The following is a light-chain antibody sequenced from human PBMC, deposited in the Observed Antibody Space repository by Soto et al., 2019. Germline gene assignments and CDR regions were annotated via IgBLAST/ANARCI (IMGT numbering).Light chain of an antibody. V-gene: IGKV1-27*01. CDR2: AAS. CDR1: QDIGNY. J-gene: IGKJ4*01. Sequence: DIQMTQSLPTLSASVGDRVTITCQASQDIGNYLAWYQQKPGKVPTLLIYAASTLQSGVPSRFSGSGSGTDFILTISSLQPDDVATYYCQKYNSAPPLTFGGGTKVDIK. CDR3: QKYNSAPPLT.